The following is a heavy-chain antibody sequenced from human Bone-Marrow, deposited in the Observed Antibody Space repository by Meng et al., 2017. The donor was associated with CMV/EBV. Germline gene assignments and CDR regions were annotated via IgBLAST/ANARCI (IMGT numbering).Heavy chain of an antibody. Sequence: ESLKISCAASGFTFSSYAMSWVRQPPGKGLEWIGEINHSGSTNYNPSLKSRVTISVDTSKNQFSLKLSSVTAADTAVYYCARRYGELWGQGTLVTVSS. CDR1: GFTFSSYA. CDR3: ARRYGEL. CDR2: INHSGST. J-gene: IGHJ4*02. D-gene: IGHD1-26*01. V-gene: IGHV4-34*01.